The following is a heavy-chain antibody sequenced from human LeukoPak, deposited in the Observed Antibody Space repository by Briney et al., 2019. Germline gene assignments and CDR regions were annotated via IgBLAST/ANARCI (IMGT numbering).Heavy chain of an antibody. CDR2: INHSGST. Sequence: SETLSLTCAVFGGSFGGYYWSWIRQPPGKGLEWIGEINHSGSTNYNPSLKSRVTISVDTSKNQFSLKLSSVTAADTAVYYCARDLVRIAVAGNGDHDAFDIWGQGTMVTVSS. J-gene: IGHJ3*02. V-gene: IGHV4-34*01. D-gene: IGHD6-19*01. CDR1: GGSFGGYY. CDR3: ARDLVRIAVAGNGDHDAFDI.